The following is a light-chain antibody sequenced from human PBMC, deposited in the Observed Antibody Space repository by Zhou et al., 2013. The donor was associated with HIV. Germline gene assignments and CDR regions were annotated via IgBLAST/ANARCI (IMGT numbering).Light chain of an antibody. CDR3: QQYDNLPRT. Sequence: DIQMTQSPSTLSASVGDRVTITCRASQSISSWLAWYQQKPGKAPKLLIYEASSLESGVPSRVSGSGSGTEFTLTISSLQPDDIATYYCQQYDNLPRTFGQGTKLEIK. J-gene: IGKJ2*01. CDR2: EAS. CDR1: QSISSW. V-gene: IGKV1-5*03.